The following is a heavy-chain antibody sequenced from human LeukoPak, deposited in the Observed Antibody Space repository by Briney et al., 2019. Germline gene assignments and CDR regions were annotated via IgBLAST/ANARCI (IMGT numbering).Heavy chain of an antibody. V-gene: IGHV4-31*03. D-gene: IGHD6-13*01. Sequence: ASETLSLTCTVSGGSISSGGYYWSWIRQHPGKGLEWIGYIYYSGSTYYNPSLKSRVTISVDTSKNQFSLKLSSVTAADTAVYYCARVKAAAGTDYFDSWGQGTLVTVSS. CDR2: IYYSGST. CDR3: ARVKAAAGTDYFDS. J-gene: IGHJ4*02. CDR1: GGSISSGGYY.